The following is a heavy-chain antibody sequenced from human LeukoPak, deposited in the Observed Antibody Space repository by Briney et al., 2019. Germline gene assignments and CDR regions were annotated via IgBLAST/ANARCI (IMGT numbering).Heavy chain of an antibody. CDR1: GFTFSSYA. D-gene: IGHD3-3*01. J-gene: IGHJ4*02. Sequence: GGSLRLSCAASGFTFSSYAMSWGRQAPGKGLEWVSGSGSGGSTYYADSVKGRFTISRDNSKNTLYLQMNSLRAEDTAIYYCAKDFWSGYYPNYWGQGTLVTVSS. V-gene: IGHV3-23*01. CDR2: SGSGGST. CDR3: AKDFWSGYYPNY.